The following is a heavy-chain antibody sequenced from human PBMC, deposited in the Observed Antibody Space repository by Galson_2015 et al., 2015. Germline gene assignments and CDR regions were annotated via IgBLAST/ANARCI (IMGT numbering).Heavy chain of an antibody. CDR3: ARATWIDY. Sequence: SLRLFCAASGFTFNSYWMSWVRQAPGKGLKWVANIKQDGSERYYVDSVKGRFTISRDNAENSLYLQMNSLRAEDTAVYYCARATWIDYWGQGTLVTVSS. V-gene: IGHV3-7*01. J-gene: IGHJ4*02. D-gene: IGHD2/OR15-2a*01. CDR1: GFTFNSYW. CDR2: IKQDGSER.